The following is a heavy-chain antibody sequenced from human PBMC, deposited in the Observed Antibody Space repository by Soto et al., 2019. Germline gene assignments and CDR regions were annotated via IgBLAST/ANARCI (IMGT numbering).Heavy chain of an antibody. J-gene: IGHJ6*02. Sequence: QVQLVQSGVEVKKPGASVEVSCKASGYSFTTYGISWVRQAPGRGLEWMGWISTWNGDRIYAQKIQGRVTRTTDTSTTTAKMELRSLTSDDTAVYYCTRDTGVGASGAATNGMDVWGQGTTVTVSS. D-gene: IGHD2-21*01. CDR3: TRDTGVGASGAATNGMDV. CDR1: GYSFTTYG. CDR2: ISTWNGDR. V-gene: IGHV1-18*01.